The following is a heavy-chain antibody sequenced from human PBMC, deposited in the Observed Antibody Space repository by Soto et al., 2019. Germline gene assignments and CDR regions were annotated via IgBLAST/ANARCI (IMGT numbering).Heavy chain of an antibody. CDR3: ARHGVEHSSSPLNEYYFDY. V-gene: IGHV5-51*01. D-gene: IGHD6-6*01. CDR1: GYSFTSYW. CDR2: IYPGDSDT. J-gene: IGHJ4*02. Sequence: GESLKISCKGSGYSFTSYWIGWVRQMPGKGLEWMGIIYPGDSDTRYSPSFQGQVTISADKSISTAYLQWSSLKASDTAMYYCARHGVEHSSSPLNEYYFDYWGQGTLVTVSS.